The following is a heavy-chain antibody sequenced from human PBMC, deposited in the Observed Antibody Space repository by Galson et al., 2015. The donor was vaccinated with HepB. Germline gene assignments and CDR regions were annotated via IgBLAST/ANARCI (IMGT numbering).Heavy chain of an antibody. J-gene: IGHJ6*02. D-gene: IGHD1-26*01. CDR2: INPNSGGT. V-gene: IGHV1-2*06. CDR3: AKAIRSGNYYRSSMDV. CDR1: GYIFTGYY. Sequence: SVKVSCKASGYIFTGYYMHWVRQAPGQGLEWMGRINPNSGGTNYAQKFQGRVTMTRDTSISTAYVELSRLRSDNTTVYYCAKAIRSGNYYRSSMDVWGQGTTVTVSS.